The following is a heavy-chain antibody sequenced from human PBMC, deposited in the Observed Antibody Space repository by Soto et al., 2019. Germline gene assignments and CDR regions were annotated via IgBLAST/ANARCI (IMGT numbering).Heavy chain of an antibody. CDR3: ARDQGVVITADSWFDP. D-gene: IGHD3-16*01. Sequence: TSETLSLTCTVSGGAVSSGTYYWSWIRQPPGKGLEWIGHIYFTGSTNYNPSLKSRVTMSLDTSRNQFSLKLSSVTATDTAVYFCARDQGVVITADSWFDPWGQGTLVTVSS. CDR2: IYFTGST. CDR1: GGAVSSGTYY. V-gene: IGHV4-61*01. J-gene: IGHJ5*02.